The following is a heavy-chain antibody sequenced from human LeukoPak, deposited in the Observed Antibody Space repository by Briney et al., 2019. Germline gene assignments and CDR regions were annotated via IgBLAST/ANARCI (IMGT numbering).Heavy chain of an antibody. CDR3: ARPDDSESFYRAYHY. V-gene: IGHV3-30-3*01. Sequence: GGSLRLSCVASGFSFNSYALHWVRQAPGKGLEWVAVISKDGNNKYYADSVKGRFTISRDNSNNTLSLQMNGLRVEDTAIYHCARPDDSESFYRAYHYWGRGTLVTVS. D-gene: IGHD3-10*01. CDR1: GFSFNSYA. CDR2: ISKDGNNK. J-gene: IGHJ4*02.